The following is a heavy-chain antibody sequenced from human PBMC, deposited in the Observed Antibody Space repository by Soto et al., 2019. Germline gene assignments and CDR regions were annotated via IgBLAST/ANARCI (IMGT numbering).Heavy chain of an antibody. CDR1: GFTFSNFW. J-gene: IGHJ4*02. V-gene: IGHV3-7*01. D-gene: IGHD6-19*01. Sequence: EVQLVESGGGSVQPGGSLRLSCEASGFTFSNFWMSWIRQVPGKGLEWVANVRQDGSQKYLVDSVKGRFTISRDNAKNSLYLQMNSLRAEDTAVYYCVRDGSRGWRLDSWGQGTLVTVSS. CDR3: VRDGSRGWRLDS. CDR2: VRQDGSQK.